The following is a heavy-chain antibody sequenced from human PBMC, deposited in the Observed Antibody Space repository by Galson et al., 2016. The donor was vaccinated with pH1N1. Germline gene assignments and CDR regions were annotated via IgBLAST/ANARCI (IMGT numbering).Heavy chain of an antibody. J-gene: IGHJ4*02. CDR2: ISWNSGSK. D-gene: IGHD3-10*01. Sequence: SLRLSCAASGFSISDYSMNWVRQAPGKGLEWVSNISWNSGSKGYADSVKGRFTISRDNAKNSLYLQMNSLRAEDTALYYCAKDRDYYGSGPTDYWGQGTLVTVSS. V-gene: IGHV3-9*01. CDR3: AKDRDYYGSGPTDY. CDR1: GFSISDYS.